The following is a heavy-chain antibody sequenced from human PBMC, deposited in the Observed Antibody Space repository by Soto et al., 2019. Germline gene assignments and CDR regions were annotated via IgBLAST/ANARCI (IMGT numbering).Heavy chain of an antibody. CDR1: GFIFSSHV. CDR3: ARDVVSKGSVDD. Sequence: QVQLVESGGGVVQPGRSLRLSCAASGFIFSSHVMHWVRQAPGKGLEWVALISYDGSNEYYADSVKGRFTIARDNSKNTLYLQINSLRTEDTAMYYCARDVVSKGSVDDWGQGTLVTVSS. CDR2: ISYDGSNE. V-gene: IGHV3-30-3*01. D-gene: IGHD2-15*01. J-gene: IGHJ4*02.